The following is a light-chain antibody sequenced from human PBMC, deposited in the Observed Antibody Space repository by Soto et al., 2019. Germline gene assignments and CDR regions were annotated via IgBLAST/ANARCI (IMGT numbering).Light chain of an antibody. J-gene: IGKJ5*01. V-gene: IGKV3-15*01. CDR1: QSVASS. Sequence: ESVMTQSPATLSASPGERVTLSCRASQSVASSVAWYQQKPGQAPRLILYGASTRATGFPARFSGSGSGTEFTLTISSLQSEDLAVYLCQQYNYWPITFGQGTRLEIK. CDR3: QQYNYWPIT. CDR2: GAS.